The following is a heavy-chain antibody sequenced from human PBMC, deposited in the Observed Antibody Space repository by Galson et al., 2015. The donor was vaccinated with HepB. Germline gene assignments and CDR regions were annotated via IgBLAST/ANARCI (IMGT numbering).Heavy chain of an antibody. D-gene: IGHD2-2*01. Sequence: SVKVSCKASGYTFTSYYMHWVRQAPGQGLEWMGIINPSGGSTSYAQKFQGRVTMTRDTSTSTVYMELSSLRSEDTAVYYCARDQRGYCSSTSCYAGAAAGTFGYWGQGTLGTVSS. CDR1: GYTFTSYY. V-gene: IGHV1-46*03. CDR3: ARDQRGYCSSTSCYAGAAAGTFGY. CDR2: INPSGGST. J-gene: IGHJ4*02.